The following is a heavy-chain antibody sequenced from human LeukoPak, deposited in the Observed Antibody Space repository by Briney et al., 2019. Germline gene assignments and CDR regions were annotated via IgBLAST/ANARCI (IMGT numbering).Heavy chain of an antibody. J-gene: IGHJ4*02. V-gene: IGHV3-23*01. Sequence: GGALRLSCAAPGFTFISYSLSRVRPAPGKGAEWVSAISWSGGSTYYADSVKGRFTISRDNSKNTLYLPMNSLRAEDTAVYYCAKDYLVYYGSGSYYSHFDYWGQGTLVTVSS. D-gene: IGHD3-10*01. CDR3: AKDYLVYYGSGSYYSHFDY. CDR2: ISWSGGST. CDR1: GFTFISYS.